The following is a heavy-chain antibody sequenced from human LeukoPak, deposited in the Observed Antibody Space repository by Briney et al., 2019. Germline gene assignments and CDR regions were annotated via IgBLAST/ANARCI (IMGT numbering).Heavy chain of an antibody. V-gene: IGHV3-23*01. Sequence: GGSLRLSCAASGLTFSSYAMSWVRQAPGKGLEWVSAISGSGGSTYYADSVKGRFTISRDNSKNTLHLQMNSLRAEDTAVYYCAKGNTMIVVVSDYWGQGTLVTVSS. D-gene: IGHD3-22*01. CDR1: GLTFSSYA. J-gene: IGHJ4*02. CDR3: AKGNTMIVVVSDY. CDR2: ISGSGGST.